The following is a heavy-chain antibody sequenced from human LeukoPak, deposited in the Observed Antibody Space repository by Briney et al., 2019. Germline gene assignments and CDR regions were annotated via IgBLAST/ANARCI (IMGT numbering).Heavy chain of an antibody. Sequence: PGGSLRLSCAASGFTFSSYWMNWARQAPGKGLEWVASINHNGNVNYYVDSVKGRFTISRDNSKNTLYLQMNSLRAEDTAVYYCAREKVVPAATPFDYWGQGTLVTVSS. CDR2: INHNGNVN. V-gene: IGHV3-7*01. CDR3: AREKVVPAATPFDY. CDR1: GFTFSSYW. J-gene: IGHJ4*02. D-gene: IGHD2-2*01.